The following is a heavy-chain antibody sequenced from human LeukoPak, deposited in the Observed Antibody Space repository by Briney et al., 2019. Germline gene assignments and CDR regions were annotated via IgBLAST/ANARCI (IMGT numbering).Heavy chain of an antibody. CDR1: GGSISSSSYY. Sequence: SETLSLTCTVSGGSISSSSYYWGWIRQPPGKGLEWIRSIYYSGSTYYNPSLKSRVTISVDTSKNQFSLKLSSVTAADTAVYYCARWREYSSSWYVYQYYFDYWGQGTLVTVSS. CDR2: IYYSGST. V-gene: IGHV4-39*07. CDR3: ARWREYSSSWYVYQYYFDY. J-gene: IGHJ4*02. D-gene: IGHD6-13*01.